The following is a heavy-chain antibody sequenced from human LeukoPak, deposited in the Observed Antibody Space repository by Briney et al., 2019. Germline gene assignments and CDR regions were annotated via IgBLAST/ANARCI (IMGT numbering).Heavy chain of an antibody. CDR2: IYSGGGT. CDR3: AELGITMIGGV. D-gene: IGHD3-10*02. V-gene: IGHV3-20*04. CDR1: GFTFDDYA. J-gene: IGHJ6*04. Sequence: PGGSLRLSCAASGFTFDDYAMHWVRQAPGKGLEWVSVIYSGGGTNYADSVKGRFTISRDNAKNSLYLQMNSLRAEDTAVYYCAELGITMIGGVWGKGTTVTISS.